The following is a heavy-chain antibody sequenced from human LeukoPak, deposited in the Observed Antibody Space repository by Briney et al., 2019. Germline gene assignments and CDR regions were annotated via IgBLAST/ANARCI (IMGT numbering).Heavy chain of an antibody. V-gene: IGHV1-46*01. J-gene: IGHJ6*02. CDR2: INPSGGST. CDR1: GYTFTSHY. Sequence: ASVKVSCKASGYTFTSHYMHWVRQAPGQGLEWMGIINPSGGSTSYAQKFQGRVTMTRDTSTSTVYMELSSLRSEDTAVYYCARDRTVRTQSRDYYYYGMDVWGQGTTVTVSS. CDR3: ARDRTVRTQSRDYYYYGMDV. D-gene: IGHD4-11*01.